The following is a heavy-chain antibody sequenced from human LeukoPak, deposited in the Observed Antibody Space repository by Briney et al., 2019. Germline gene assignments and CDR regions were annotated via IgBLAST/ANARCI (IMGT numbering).Heavy chain of an antibody. CDR1: GSTFDDCA. Sequence: GRSLRLSCAASGSTFDDCAMHWVRQAPGKGLEWVAGISWDSGYICYADSVKGRFTISRDNAKHTPYLQMNSLRAEDTALYFCAKGRGFENYYYYGMDVWGQGTTVTVSS. V-gene: IGHV3-9*01. CDR2: ISWDSGYI. CDR3: AKGRGFENYYYYGMDV. J-gene: IGHJ6*02. D-gene: IGHD6-25*01.